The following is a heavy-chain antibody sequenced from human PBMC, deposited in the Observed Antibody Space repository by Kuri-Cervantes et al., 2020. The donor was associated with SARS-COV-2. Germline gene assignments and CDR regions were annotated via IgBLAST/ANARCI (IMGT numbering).Heavy chain of an antibody. CDR2: IYPGDSDT. CDR3: ARRLGYCSSTSCYYWYFDL. D-gene: IGHD2-2*01. V-gene: IGHV5-51*07. CDR1: GYSFTSYW. J-gene: IGHJ2*01. Sequence: KVSCKGSGYSFTSYWIGWVHQMPGKGLERMGIIYPGDSDTRYSPSFQGQVTISADKSISTAYLQWSSLKASDTAMYYCARRLGYCSSTSCYYWYFDLWGRGTLVTVSS.